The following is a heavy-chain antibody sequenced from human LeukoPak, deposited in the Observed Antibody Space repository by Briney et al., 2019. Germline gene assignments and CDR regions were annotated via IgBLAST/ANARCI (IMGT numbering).Heavy chain of an antibody. D-gene: IGHD6-13*01. V-gene: IGHV3-7*01. CDR3: ERQGIAAAGTYYYYYGMDV. CDR2: IKQDGSEK. CDR1: GFTFSSYW. J-gene: IGHJ6*02. Sequence: PGGSLRLSCAASGFTFSSYWMSWVRQAPGKGLEWVANIKQDGSEKYYVDSVKGRFTISRDNSKNSLYLQMNSLRAEDTAVYYCERQGIAAAGTYYYYYGMDVWGQGTTVTVSS.